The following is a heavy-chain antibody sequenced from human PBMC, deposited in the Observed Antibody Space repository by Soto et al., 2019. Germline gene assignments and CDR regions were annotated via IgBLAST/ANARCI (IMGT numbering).Heavy chain of an antibody. J-gene: IGHJ4*02. Sequence: QVQLVESGGGVVQPGGSLRLSCAASGFTFSYYGFHWVRQAPGKGLEWVAVMHTGGNEKYYVDSVKGRFTVSRDDSRNMVYLEMSGPRAEDTAEYFCARDADTTGHYSHFDLSGRGALVAVS. D-gene: IGHD3-9*01. CDR1: GFTFSYYG. CDR2: MHTGGNEK. V-gene: IGHV3-33*08. CDR3: ARDADTTGHYSHFDL.